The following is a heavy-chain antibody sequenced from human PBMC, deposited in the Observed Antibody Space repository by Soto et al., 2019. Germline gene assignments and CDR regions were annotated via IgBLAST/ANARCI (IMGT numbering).Heavy chain of an antibody. J-gene: IGHJ4*02. D-gene: IGHD6-19*01. CDR3: TTRVAPGWGSLVDY. CDR1: GFTFSNAW. Sequence: GGSLRLSCAASGFTFSNAWMSWVRQAPGKGLEWVGRIKSKTDEWTNNYAATVKGRFNISRDESKNTLYMQMNSLETEDAAVYYGTTRVAPGWGSLVDYWGQGTLVTVSS. V-gene: IGHV3-15*01. CDR2: IKSKTDEWTN.